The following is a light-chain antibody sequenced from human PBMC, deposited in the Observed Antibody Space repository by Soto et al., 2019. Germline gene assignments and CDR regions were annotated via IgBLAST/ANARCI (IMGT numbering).Light chain of an antibody. CDR2: DAS. Sequence: PDSRSWRSGERANLSCRASPSISSYLAWYQQRPGQATRLLIYDASSRATGIPARFSGSGSGKDFTLNIRRLEPADFAVYHGIQPTAWPRKWPVGPGTKVDLK. J-gene: IGKJ1*01. V-gene: IGKV3-11*01. CDR1: PSISSY. CDR3: IQPTAWPRKWP.